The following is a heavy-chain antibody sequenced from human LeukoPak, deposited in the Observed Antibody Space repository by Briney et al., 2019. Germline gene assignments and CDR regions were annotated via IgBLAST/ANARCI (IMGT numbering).Heavy chain of an antibody. CDR2: IYPGDSDT. CDR3: ARRGDIQPDY. Sequence: GASLRISCKGSGYSFATYWIGWVRQLPGKGLEWMGIIYPGDSDTRYSPSFQGQVTFSADKSISTAYLHWGSLKASDTAIYYCARRGDIQPDYWGQGTLVTVSS. J-gene: IGHJ4*02. CDR1: GYSFATYW. V-gene: IGHV5-51*01. D-gene: IGHD2-15*01.